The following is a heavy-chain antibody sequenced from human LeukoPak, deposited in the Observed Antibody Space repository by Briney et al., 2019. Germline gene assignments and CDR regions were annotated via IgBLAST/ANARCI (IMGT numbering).Heavy chain of an antibody. CDR1: GYTLTELS. J-gene: IGHJ6*02. D-gene: IGHD1-26*01. V-gene: IGHV1-24*01. CDR3: ATDNGVGATTGYYGMDV. CDR2: FDPEDGET. Sequence: WASVKVSCKVSGYTLTELSMHWVRQAPGKGLEWMGGFDPEDGETIYAQKFQGRVTMTEDTSTDTAYMELSSLRSENTAVYYCATDNGVGATTGYYGMDVWGQGTTVTVSS.